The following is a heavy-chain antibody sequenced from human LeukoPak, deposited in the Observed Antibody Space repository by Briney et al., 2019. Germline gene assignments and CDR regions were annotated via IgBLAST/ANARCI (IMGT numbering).Heavy chain of an antibody. CDR3: ARREITMIVVVTYNWFDP. CDR2: ISGSGGST. V-gene: IGHV3-23*01. J-gene: IGHJ5*02. D-gene: IGHD3-22*01. Sequence: GGSLRLSCAASGFTFDDYAMSWVRQAPGKGLEWVSAISGSGGSTYYADSVKGRFTISRDNSKNTLYLQMNSLRAEDTAVYYCARREITMIVVVTYNWFDPWGQGTLVTVSS. CDR1: GFTFDDYA.